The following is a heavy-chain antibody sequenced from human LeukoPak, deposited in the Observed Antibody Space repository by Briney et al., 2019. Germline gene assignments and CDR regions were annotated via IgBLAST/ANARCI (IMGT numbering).Heavy chain of an antibody. CDR1: GYTFTSYY. J-gene: IGHJ3*02. Sequence: ASVKVSCKTSGYTFTSYYMHWVRQAPGQGLEWMGIINPSGGSTSYAQKFQGRVTMTRDTSTSTVYMELSSLRSEDTAVYYCAIIRDYYDSSGPYAFDIWGQGTMVTVSS. D-gene: IGHD3-22*01. CDR2: INPSGGST. V-gene: IGHV1-46*01. CDR3: AIIRDYYDSSGPYAFDI.